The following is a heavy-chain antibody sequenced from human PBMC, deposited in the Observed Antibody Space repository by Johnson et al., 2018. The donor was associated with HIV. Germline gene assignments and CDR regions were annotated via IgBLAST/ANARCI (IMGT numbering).Heavy chain of an antibody. D-gene: IGHD7-27*01. J-gene: IGHJ3*02. CDR1: GFTFSSYA. V-gene: IGHV3-30-3*01. CDR3: AKDSANWGGAFDI. CDR2: ISYDGSNK. Sequence: QVQLVESGGGVVQPGRSLRLSCAASGFTFSSYAMHWVRQAPGKGLEWVAVISYDGSNKYYADSVKGRFTISRDNSKNTLYLQMNSLRAEDTAVYYCAKDSANWGGAFDIWGQGTMVTVSS.